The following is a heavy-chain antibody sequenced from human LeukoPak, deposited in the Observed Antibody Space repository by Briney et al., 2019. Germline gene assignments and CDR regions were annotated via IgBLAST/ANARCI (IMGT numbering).Heavy chain of an antibody. CDR1: GGSISSYY. CDR2: IYNSGST. Sequence: ASETLSLTCTVSGGSISSYYWSWIRQPAGKGLEWIGRIYNSGSTNYNPSLKSRVTMSVDTSKNQFSLKLSSVTAADTAVYYCARDKEYDILTDQNWFDPWGQGTLVTVSS. D-gene: IGHD3-9*01. J-gene: IGHJ5*02. CDR3: ARDKEYDILTDQNWFDP. V-gene: IGHV4-4*07.